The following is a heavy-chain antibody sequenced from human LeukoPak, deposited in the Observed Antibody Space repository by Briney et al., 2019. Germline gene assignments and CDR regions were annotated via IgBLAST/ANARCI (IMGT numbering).Heavy chain of an antibody. CDR3: TRDLGY. CDR1: GFTFSSYS. CDR2: ISSSSSTI. V-gene: IGHV3-48*04. J-gene: IGHJ4*02. Sequence: GGSLRLSCAASGFTFSSYSMNWVRQAPGKGLEWVSYISSSSSTIYYADSVKGRFTISRDNAKNSLYLQMNSLRAEDTAVYYCTRDLGYWGQGTLVTVSS.